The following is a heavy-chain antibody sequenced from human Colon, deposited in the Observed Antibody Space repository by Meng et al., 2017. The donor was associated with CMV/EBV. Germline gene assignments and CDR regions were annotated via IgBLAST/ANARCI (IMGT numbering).Heavy chain of an antibody. CDR2: INTNTGHP. J-gene: IGHJ4*02. V-gene: IGHV7-4-1*02. D-gene: IGHD3-10*01. CDR3: AREGEDAYYNFDY. Sequence: CKASGYPFNKYAMNCVRQAPGLGLEWMGWINTNTGHPTYAQGFTGRFVFSFDTSVSTAYLQISSLKAEDTAVYFCAREGEDAYYNFDYWGQGTLVTVSS. CDR1: GYPFNKYA.